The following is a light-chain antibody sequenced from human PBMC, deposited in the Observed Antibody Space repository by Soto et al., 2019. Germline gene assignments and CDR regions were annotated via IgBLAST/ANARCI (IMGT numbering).Light chain of an antibody. CDR2: AAS. J-gene: IGKJ1*01. V-gene: IGKV1-27*01. CDR3: QKYNSAPCT. Sequence: DTQMTQSPSSLSASVGDRVTITCRASQGIGNYLGWYQQKPGTVPKLLMYAASTLRSGVPSLFSGSCAGTDVTIIISSLQHDDVATYCCQKYNSAPCTFGQGTTVEIK. CDR1: QGIGNY.